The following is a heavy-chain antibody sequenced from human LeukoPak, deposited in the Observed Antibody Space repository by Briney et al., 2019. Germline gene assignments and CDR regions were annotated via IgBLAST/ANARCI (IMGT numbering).Heavy chain of an antibody. CDR2: IYYSGST. Sequence: SETLSLTCTVSGGSVSSGSYYWSWIRQPPGKGLEWIGYIYYSGSTNYNPSLKSRVTISVDTSKNQFSLKLSSVTAADTAVYYCARDLLFGELGYWGQGTTVTVSS. J-gene: IGHJ6*02. CDR1: GGSVSSGSYY. CDR3: ARDLLFGELGY. V-gene: IGHV4-61*01. D-gene: IGHD3-16*01.